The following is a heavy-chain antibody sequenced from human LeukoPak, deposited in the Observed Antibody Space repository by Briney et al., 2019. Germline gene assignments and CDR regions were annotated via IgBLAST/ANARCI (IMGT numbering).Heavy chain of an antibody. V-gene: IGHV4-31*03. Sequence: SETLSLTCTVSGSSISSGGYYWSWIRQHPGKGLEWIGYIYYSGSTYYNPSLKSRVTISVDTSKNQFSLKLSSVTAADTAVYYCARGRWIPDRFDYWGQGTLVTVSS. CDR1: GSSISSGGYY. CDR2: IYYSGST. D-gene: IGHD5-18*01. J-gene: IGHJ4*02. CDR3: ARGRWIPDRFDY.